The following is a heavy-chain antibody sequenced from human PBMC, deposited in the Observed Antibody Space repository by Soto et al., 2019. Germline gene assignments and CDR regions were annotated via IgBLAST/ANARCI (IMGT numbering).Heavy chain of an antibody. CDR2: IIPIFGTA. CDR1: GGTFSSYA. Sequence: QVQLVQSGAEVKKPGSSVKVSCKASGGTFSSYAISWVRQAPGQGLEWMGGIIPIFGTANYAQKFQGRVTITEDKSTSTAYMELSSLRSEDTAVYYCARGQQLVTPPLNWFDPWGQGTLVTVSS. CDR3: ARGQQLVTPPLNWFDP. D-gene: IGHD6-13*01. V-gene: IGHV1-69*06. J-gene: IGHJ5*02.